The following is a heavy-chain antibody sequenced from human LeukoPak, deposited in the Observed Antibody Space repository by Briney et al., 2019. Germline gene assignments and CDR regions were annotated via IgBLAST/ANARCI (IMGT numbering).Heavy chain of an antibody. J-gene: IGHJ4*02. D-gene: IGHD3-3*01. CDR3: ARGVPPKEFWSGSRYYFDY. CDR1: GGSISSYY. CDR2: IYYSGST. V-gene: IGHV4-59*01. Sequence: SETLSLTCTVSGGSISSYYWSWIRQPPGKGLEWSGYIYYSGSTNYNPSLKSRVTISVDTSKNQFSLMLTSVSAADTAVYYCARGVPPKEFWSGSRYYFDYWGQGILVTVSS.